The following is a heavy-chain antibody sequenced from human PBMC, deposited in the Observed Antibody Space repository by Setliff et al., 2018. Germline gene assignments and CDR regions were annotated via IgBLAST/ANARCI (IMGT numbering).Heavy chain of an antibody. Sequence: SVKVSCKASGGTFSSYGISWVRQAPGQRLEWMGGTIPIFGSTNYAQKFQDRVTIITDESTSTAYMELSSLRTEDTAVYYCARDLDYQYYYDSSGRDAFDIWGQGTMVTVSS. CDR2: TIPIFGST. V-gene: IGHV1-69*05. D-gene: IGHD3-22*01. J-gene: IGHJ3*02. CDR3: ARDLDYQYYYDSSGRDAFDI. CDR1: GGTFSSYG.